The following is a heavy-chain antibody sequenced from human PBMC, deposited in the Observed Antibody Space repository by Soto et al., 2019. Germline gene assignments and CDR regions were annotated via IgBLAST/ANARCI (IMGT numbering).Heavy chain of an antibody. V-gene: IGHV1-46*01. Sequence: KVSCKASGYTFTSSYMHWVRQAPGQGIEWMGIINPSGGSTSYAQKFQGRVTMTRDTSTSTVYMELSSLRSEDTAVYYCARGIAVAGPTYSYYGTDVWDQGTTVTLSS. CDR2: INPSGGST. CDR3: ARGIAVAGPTYSYYGTDV. J-gene: IGHJ6*02. D-gene: IGHD6-19*01. CDR1: GYTFTSSY.